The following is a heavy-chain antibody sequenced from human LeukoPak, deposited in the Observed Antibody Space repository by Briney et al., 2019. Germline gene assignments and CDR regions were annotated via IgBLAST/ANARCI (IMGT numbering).Heavy chain of an antibody. V-gene: IGHV3-9*01. CDR1: GFTFDDYA. J-gene: IGHJ4*02. CDR3: VKVTAAGFVDH. Sequence: GRSLRLSCAASGFTFDDYAMHWVRQAPGKGLEWVSGIGWNSGGIVYADSVKGRFTISKDNAKKSLYLQMNSLGAEDTALYYCVKVTAAGFVDHWGQGTLVAVSS. CDR2: IGWNSGGI. D-gene: IGHD6-13*01.